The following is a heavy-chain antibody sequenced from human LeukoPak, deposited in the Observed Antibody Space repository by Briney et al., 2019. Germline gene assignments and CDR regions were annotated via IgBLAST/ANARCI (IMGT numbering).Heavy chain of an antibody. CDR2: IYPDDSDT. J-gene: IGHJ3*02. D-gene: IGHD2-2*01. V-gene: IGHV5-51*01. CDR1: GYTFTNYY. Sequence: GESLKISCNDSGYTFTNYYIAWVRQMPGKGLEWMGIIYPDDSDTTYSPSFQGQVTISADKSIRTAYLQWSSLKASDTAMYYCARPLGYCSSTSCYLHAFDIWGQGTMVTVSS. CDR3: ARPLGYCSSTSCYLHAFDI.